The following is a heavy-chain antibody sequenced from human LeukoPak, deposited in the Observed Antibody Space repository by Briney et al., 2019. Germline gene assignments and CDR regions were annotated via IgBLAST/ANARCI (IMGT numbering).Heavy chain of an antibody. V-gene: IGHV3-21*01. D-gene: IGHD3-10*01. CDR2: ITSSSSHT. CDR3: ARSLRVRGVPDYMDV. Sequence: GGSLRLSCSASGFIFSTYNMNWVRQAPGKALEWVSSITSSSSHTYYADSVKGRYTISRDNAKNSLYLQMDSLRAEDTAVYYCARSLRVRGVPDYMDVWGKGTTVTISS. J-gene: IGHJ6*03. CDR1: GFIFSTYN.